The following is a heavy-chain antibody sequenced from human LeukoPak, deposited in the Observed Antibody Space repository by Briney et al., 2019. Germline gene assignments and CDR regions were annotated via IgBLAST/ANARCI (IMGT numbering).Heavy chain of an antibody. CDR3: AKDITIFGVVPCFDY. D-gene: IGHD3-3*01. CDR2: ISWDGGST. CDR1: GFTFDDYA. J-gene: IGHJ4*02. Sequence: AGGSPRLSCAASGFTFDDYAMHWVRQAPGKGLEWVTLISWDGGSTYYADSVKGRFTISRDNSKNSLYLQMNSLRAEDTALYYCAKDITIFGVVPCFDYWGQGTLVTVSS. V-gene: IGHV3-43D*04.